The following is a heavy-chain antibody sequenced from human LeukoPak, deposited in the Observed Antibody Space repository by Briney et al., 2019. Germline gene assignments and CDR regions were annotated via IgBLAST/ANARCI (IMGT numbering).Heavy chain of an antibody. Sequence: PGGSLRLSCAASGFTFSSYSMNWVRQAPGKELEWVSYISSSSSTIYYADSVKGRFTISRDNAKNSLYLQMNSLRAEDTAVYYCARGLGGGSYGYWGQGTLVTVSS. CDR2: ISSSSSTI. D-gene: IGHD1-26*01. J-gene: IGHJ4*02. V-gene: IGHV3-48*01. CDR3: ARGLGGGSYGY. CDR1: GFTFSSYS.